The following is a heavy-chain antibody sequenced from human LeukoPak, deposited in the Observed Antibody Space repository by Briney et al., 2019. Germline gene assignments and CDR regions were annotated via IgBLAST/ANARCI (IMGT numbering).Heavy chain of an antibody. CDR2: IRYDGSNK. D-gene: IGHD2-2*01. V-gene: IGHV3-30*02. Sequence: PGGSLRLSCAASGFTFSSYGMHWVRQAPGKGLEWVAFIRYDGSNKYYADSVKGRFTISRDNSKNTLYLQMNSLRAEDTAVYYCAKHIVVVPAARPGGDYWGQGTLVTVSS. CDR3: AKHIVVVPAARPGGDY. CDR1: GFTFSSYG. J-gene: IGHJ4*02.